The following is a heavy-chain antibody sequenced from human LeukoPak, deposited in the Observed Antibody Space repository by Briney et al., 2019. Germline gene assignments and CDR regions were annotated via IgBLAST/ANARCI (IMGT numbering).Heavy chain of an antibody. CDR2: SYTSGST. J-gene: IGHJ5*02. V-gene: IGHV4-4*09. CDR1: GGSISSYY. Sequence: SETLSLTCTVSGGSISSYYWSWIRQPPGKGLEWIGYSYTSGSTNYNPSLKSRVTISVDTSKNQFSLKLSSVTAADTAVYYCARGYFDWLLSRNNWFDPWGQGTLVTVSS. D-gene: IGHD3-9*01. CDR3: ARGYFDWLLSRNNWFDP.